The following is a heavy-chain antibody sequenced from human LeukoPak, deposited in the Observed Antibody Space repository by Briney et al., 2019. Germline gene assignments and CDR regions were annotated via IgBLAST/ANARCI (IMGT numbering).Heavy chain of an antibody. J-gene: IGHJ4*02. CDR3: SKDRTTSGGAEGY. CDR1: GFTSSSYA. D-gene: IGHD3-10*01. Sequence: GGSLRLSCAASGFTSSSYAMSWVRQAPGKGLEWVSGISGSGGGTYYADSVKGRITISRDNSKHTLYLQMNSLRAEGTAIYSCSKDRTTSGGAEGYWGQGTLVTVSA. CDR2: ISGSGGGT. V-gene: IGHV3-23*01.